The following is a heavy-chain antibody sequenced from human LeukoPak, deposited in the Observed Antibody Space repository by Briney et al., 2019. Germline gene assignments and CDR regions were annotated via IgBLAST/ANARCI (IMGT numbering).Heavy chain of an antibody. V-gene: IGHV3-7*01. Sequence: PGGSLRLSCTGSGFTFSNYWMSWVRQAPGKGLEWVANIKYDGSEKYYVDSVKGRFTISRDNAKNSLYLQMNSLRAEDTAVYYCARFIAAPYYFDYWGRGTLVTVSS. D-gene: IGHD6-13*01. CDR1: GFTFSNYW. CDR2: IKYDGSEK. CDR3: ARFIAAPYYFDY. J-gene: IGHJ4*02.